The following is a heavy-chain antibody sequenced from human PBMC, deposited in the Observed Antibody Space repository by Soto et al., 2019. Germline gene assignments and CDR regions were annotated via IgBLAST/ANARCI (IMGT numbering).Heavy chain of an antibody. CDR1: GGSFTSNNW. CDR2: IYRTGST. Sequence: QVQLQESGPGLVKPSGTLSLTCAVSGGSFTSNNWWTWVRQPPGQGLAWIGEIYRTGSTNYNPSLKSRVTISLDTSENQFSLKVTSLTAADTAVYYCASRDPGTSVDYWGQGTLVTVSS. V-gene: IGHV4-4*02. D-gene: IGHD1-7*01. CDR3: ASRDPGTSVDY. J-gene: IGHJ4*02.